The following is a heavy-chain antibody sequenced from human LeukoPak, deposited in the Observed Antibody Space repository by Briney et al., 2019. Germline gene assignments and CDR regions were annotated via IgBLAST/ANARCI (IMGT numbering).Heavy chain of an antibody. V-gene: IGHV4-34*01. J-gene: IGHJ6*03. Sequence: SETLSLTCAVYGGSFSGYFWSWIRKPPGKGLEWIGEINHGGSTNYNPSLKSRVTISVDTSKNQFSLKLSSVTAADTAVYYCASGWGHYYYYMDVWGKGTTVTISS. CDR2: INHGGST. CDR1: GGSFSGYF. D-gene: IGHD3-16*01. CDR3: ASGWGHYYYYMDV.